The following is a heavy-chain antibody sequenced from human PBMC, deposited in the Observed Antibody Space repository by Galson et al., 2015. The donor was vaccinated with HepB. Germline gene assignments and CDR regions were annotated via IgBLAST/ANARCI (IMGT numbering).Heavy chain of an antibody. J-gene: IGHJ3*01. V-gene: IGHV1-18*01. CDR1: GYSFNNYA. CDR3: ARDLAAETTDAFDV. Sequence: SVKVSCKASGYSFNNYAITWVRQAPGQGLQWMGWISGYNGRAMYAQEFQGRVTLTIDTSTTTASMEFNRLTSDDTAMYYCARDLAAETTDAFDVWGQGTMVTVSS. D-gene: IGHD6-13*01. CDR2: ISGYNGRA.